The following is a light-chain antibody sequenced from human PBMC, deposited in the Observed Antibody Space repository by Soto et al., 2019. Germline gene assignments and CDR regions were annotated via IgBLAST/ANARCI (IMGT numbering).Light chain of an antibody. CDR1: QGISSF. V-gene: IGKV1-9*01. CDR3: QQLNSFPIP. J-gene: IGKJ3*01. CDR2: GAS. Sequence: IQLTQSPSSLSASVGDRVTITCRASQGISSFLAWYQQKPGKAPKLLIYGASTLQSGVTSRFSGSGSGTDFTLTIGSLQPEYFANYYCQQLNSFPIPFGPGTKVYIK.